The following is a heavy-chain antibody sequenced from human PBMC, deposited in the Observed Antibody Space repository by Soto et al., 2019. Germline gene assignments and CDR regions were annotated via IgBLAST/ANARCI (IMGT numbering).Heavy chain of an antibody. D-gene: IGHD3-22*01. V-gene: IGHV1-69*13. Sequence: GASVKVSCKASGGTFSSYAISWVRQAPGQGLEWMGGIIPIFGTANYAQKFQGRVTITADESTSTAYMELSSLRSEDTAVYYCARGLLPFDGGNGAYYYDSSGYYRPPPPYYYYGMDVWGQGTTVTVSS. J-gene: IGHJ6*02. CDR3: ARGLLPFDGGNGAYYYDSSGYYRPPPPYYYYGMDV. CDR1: GGTFSSYA. CDR2: IIPIFGTA.